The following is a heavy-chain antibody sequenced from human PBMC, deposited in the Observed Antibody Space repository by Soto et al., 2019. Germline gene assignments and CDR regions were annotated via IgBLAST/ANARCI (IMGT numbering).Heavy chain of an antibody. J-gene: IGHJ4*02. V-gene: IGHV4-30-2*01. CDR1: GGSISSGGYS. Sequence: SETLSLTCAVSGGSISSGGYSWSWIRQPPGKGLEWIGYIYHSGSTYYNPSLKSRVTISVDRSKNQFSLKLSSVTAADTAVYYCARIDPAGIDYWGQGTLVTVSS. D-gene: IGHD2-2*01. CDR2: IYHSGST. CDR3: ARIDPAGIDY.